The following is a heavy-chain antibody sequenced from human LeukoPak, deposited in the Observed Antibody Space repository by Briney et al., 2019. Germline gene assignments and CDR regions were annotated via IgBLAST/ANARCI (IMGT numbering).Heavy chain of an antibody. CDR1: GFTFSDHY. J-gene: IGHJ4*02. CDR3: ARVHSSSWDGSYFDC. CDR2: TRNKANRYTT. Sequence: GGSLRLSCAASGFTFSDHYMDWVRQAPGKGLEWVGRTRNKANRYTTEYAASVKGRFTISRDDSKNSLFLQMNGLKTEDTAVYYCARVHSSSWDGSYFDCWGQGTLVTVSS. D-gene: IGHD6-13*01. V-gene: IGHV3-72*01.